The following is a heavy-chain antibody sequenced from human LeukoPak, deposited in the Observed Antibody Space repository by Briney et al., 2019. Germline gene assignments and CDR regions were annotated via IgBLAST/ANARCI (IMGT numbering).Heavy chain of an antibody. CDR1: GYTFTSYA. J-gene: IGHJ4*02. CDR2: INAGNGNT. V-gene: IGHV1-3*01. CDR3: ARVGYSSSWRGYYFDY. D-gene: IGHD6-13*01. Sequence: GASVKVSCKASGYTFTSYAMHWVRQAPGQRLEWMGWINAGNGNTKYSQKFQGRVTITRDTSASTAYMELSSLRSEDTAVYYCARVGYSSSWRGYYFDYWGQGTLVTVSS.